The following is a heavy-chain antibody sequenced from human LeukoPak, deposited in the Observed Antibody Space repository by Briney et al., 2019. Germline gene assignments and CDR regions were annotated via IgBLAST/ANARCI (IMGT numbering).Heavy chain of an antibody. CDR3: ASRSHRGIVVVPAAIDY. J-gene: IGHJ4*02. D-gene: IGHD2-2*01. V-gene: IGHV4-4*02. CDR1: GGSISSSNW. CDR2: IYHSGST. Sequence: SETLSLTCAVSGGSISSSNWWSWVRQPPGKGLEWIGEIYHSGSTNYNPSLKSRVTISVDKSKNQFSLKLSSVTAADTAVYYYASRSHRGIVVVPAAIDYWGQGTLVTVSS.